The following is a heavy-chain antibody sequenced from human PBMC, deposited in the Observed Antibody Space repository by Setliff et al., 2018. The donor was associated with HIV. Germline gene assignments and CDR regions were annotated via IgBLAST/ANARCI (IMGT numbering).Heavy chain of an antibody. CDR1: GFTFRNYW. CDR2: IKEDGSEK. J-gene: IGHJ6*03. V-gene: IGHV3-7*01. D-gene: IGHD2-15*01. Sequence: GSLRLSCGASGFTFRNYWMTWVRQAPGRGLECVANIKEDGSEKYYVDSVKGRFTISRDNAKDSLYLPMNNLRAEDTAVYYCARDATRGGDMDVWGKGITVTVSS. CDR3: ARDATRGGDMDV.